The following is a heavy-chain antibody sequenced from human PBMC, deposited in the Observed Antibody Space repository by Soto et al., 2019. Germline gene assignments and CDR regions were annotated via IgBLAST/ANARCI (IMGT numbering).Heavy chain of an antibody. D-gene: IGHD3-9*01. J-gene: IGHJ4*02. CDR1: GYTFTSYG. V-gene: IGHV1-18*01. Sequence: ASVKVSCKASGYTFTSYGISWVRQAPGQGLEWMGWISAHNGNTNYAQKLQGRVTMTTDTSTSTAYMELRSLRSDDTAVYYCARDLVPTYYDILTGYSETPLDYWGQGTLVTVSS. CDR3: ARDLVPTYYDILTGYSETPLDY. CDR2: ISAHNGNT.